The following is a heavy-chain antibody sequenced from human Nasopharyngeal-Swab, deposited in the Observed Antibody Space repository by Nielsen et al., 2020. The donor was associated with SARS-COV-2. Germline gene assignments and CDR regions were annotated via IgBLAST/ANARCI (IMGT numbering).Heavy chain of an antibody. Sequence: GESLKISCAASGFTFSNAWMSWVRQAPGKGLEWVSSITGTGSYIYYADSLKGRFTISKDNAKNSLYLQMNSLRVEDTAVYYCARDYFQKYSNSHGVYFYYGMDVWGQGTTVTVSS. J-gene: IGHJ6*02. CDR2: ITGTGSYI. CDR1: GFTFSNAW. V-gene: IGHV3-21*01. D-gene: IGHD6-6*01. CDR3: ARDYFQKYSNSHGVYFYYGMDV.